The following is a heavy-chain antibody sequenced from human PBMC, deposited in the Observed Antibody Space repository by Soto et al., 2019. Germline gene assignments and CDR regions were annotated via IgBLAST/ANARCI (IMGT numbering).Heavy chain of an antibody. Sequence: ASVKVSCKASGYTFTSYDINWVRQATGQGLEWMGWMNPNSGNTGYAQKFQGRVTMTRNTSISTAYMELSSLRSEDTAVYYCAKSMFEAFGSGYTYDTDFDYWGQGTLVTVSS. J-gene: IGHJ4*02. V-gene: IGHV1-8*01. CDR3: AKSMFEAFGSGYTYDTDFDY. D-gene: IGHD3-22*01. CDR2: MNPNSGNT. CDR1: GYTFTSYD.